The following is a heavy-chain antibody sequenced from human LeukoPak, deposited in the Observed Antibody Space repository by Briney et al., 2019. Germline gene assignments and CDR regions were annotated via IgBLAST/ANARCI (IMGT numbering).Heavy chain of an antibody. Sequence: PGGYLRLSCAASGFTFSSYEMNWVRQAPGKGLEWVSYISSSGSTIYYADSVKGRFTISRDNAKNSLYLQMNSLRAEDTAVYYCARDRPSYSSSPFDYRGQGTLVTVSS. CDR1: GFTFSSYE. CDR3: ARDRPSYSSSPFDY. V-gene: IGHV3-48*03. J-gene: IGHJ4*02. CDR2: ISSSGSTI. D-gene: IGHD6-6*01.